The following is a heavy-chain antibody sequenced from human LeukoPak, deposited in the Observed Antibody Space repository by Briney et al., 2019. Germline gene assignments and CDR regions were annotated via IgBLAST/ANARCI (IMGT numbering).Heavy chain of an antibody. CDR2: ISSSGSTI. CDR3: ARPGCWNYMECQIDY. CDR1: GFTFSDYY. J-gene: IGHJ4*02. V-gene: IGHV3-11*01. Sequence: GGSLRLSCAASGFTFSDYYMSWIRQAPGKGLEWVSYISSSGSTIYYADSVKGRFTISRDNAKNSLYLQMNSPRAEDTAVYYCARPGCWNYMECQIDYWGQGTLVTVSS. D-gene: IGHD1-7*01.